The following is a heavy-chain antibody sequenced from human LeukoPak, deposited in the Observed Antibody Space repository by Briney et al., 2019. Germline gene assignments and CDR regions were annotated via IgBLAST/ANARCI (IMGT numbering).Heavy chain of an antibody. CDR1: GFTFSSYS. J-gene: IGHJ4*02. V-gene: IGHV3-48*01. CDR3: AKDQCTRTSCDGYPGY. Sequence: GGSLRLSCAASGFTFSSYSMNWVRQAPGKGLEWVSYISSSSSTIYYADSVKGRFTISRDNAKNSLYLQMNSLRAEDTAVYYCAKDQCTRTSCDGYPGYWGQGTLVTVSS. CDR2: ISSSSSTI. D-gene: IGHD2-2*01.